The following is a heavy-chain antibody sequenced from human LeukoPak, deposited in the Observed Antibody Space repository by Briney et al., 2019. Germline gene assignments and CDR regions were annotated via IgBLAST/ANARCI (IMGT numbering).Heavy chain of an antibody. V-gene: IGHV7-4-1*02. Sequence: ASVKVSCKASGYTFTSYGISWVRQAPGQGLEWMGWINTNTGNPTYAQGFTGRFVFSLDTSVSTAYLQISSLRAEDIALYYCARFYDSSGYYFDWGQGTLVTVSS. CDR2: INTNTGNP. CDR3: ARFYDSSGYYFD. D-gene: IGHD3-22*01. CDR1: GYTFTSYG. J-gene: IGHJ4*02.